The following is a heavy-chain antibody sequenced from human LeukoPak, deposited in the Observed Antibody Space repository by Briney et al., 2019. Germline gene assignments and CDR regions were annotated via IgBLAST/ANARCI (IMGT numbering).Heavy chain of an antibody. J-gene: IGHJ5*02. CDR1: GGSTSNSSYY. D-gene: IGHD3-3*01. CDR3: ARDNDFWSGYGKDWFDP. CDR2: IYYSGST. Sequence: SETLSLTCTVSGGSTSNSSYYWGWIRQPPGKGLEWIGTIYYSGSTYYNPSLKSRVTISVDTSKNQFSLKLSSVTAADTAVYYCARDNDFWSGYGKDWFDPWGQGTLVTVSS. V-gene: IGHV4-39*02.